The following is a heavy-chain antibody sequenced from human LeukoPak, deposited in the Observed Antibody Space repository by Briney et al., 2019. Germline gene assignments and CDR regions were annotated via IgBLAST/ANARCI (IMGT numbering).Heavy chain of an antibody. CDR1: GFTFSSYG. V-gene: IGHV3-23*01. CDR3: VRNGALRYYFDY. CDR2: ISGSGGST. J-gene: IGHJ4*02. D-gene: IGHD1-26*01. Sequence: PGGSLRLSCAASGFTFSSYGMSWVRQAPGKGLEWVSAISGSGGSTYYADSVKGRFTISRDNSKNTLYLQMNSLRAEDTAVYYCVRNGALRYYFDYWGQGTLVTVSS.